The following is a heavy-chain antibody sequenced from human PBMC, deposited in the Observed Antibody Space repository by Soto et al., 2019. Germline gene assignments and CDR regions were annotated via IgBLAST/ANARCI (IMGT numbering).Heavy chain of an antibody. CDR2: IYPTDSDT. CDR1: GYIFTTYW. D-gene: IGHD5-12*01. V-gene: IGHV5-51*01. CDR3: ARSGYSSHGMDV. J-gene: IGHJ6*02. Sequence: GESLKISCQGSGYIFTTYWIGWVRQLPGKGLEWMGIIYPTDSDTRYSPSFQGQVTISADKSITTAYLQWSSLRASDTAVYYCARSGYSSHGMDVWGQGTTVTVSS.